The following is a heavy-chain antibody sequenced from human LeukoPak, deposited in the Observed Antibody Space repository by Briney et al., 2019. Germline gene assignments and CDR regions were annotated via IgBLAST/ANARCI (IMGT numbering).Heavy chain of an antibody. Sequence: GGSLRLSCAASGFTFSNAWMSWVRQAPGKGLEWVANIKKDGSEKYYVDSVKGRFTISRDNAKTSLYLQMNSLRAEDTAVYYCARHLSGITGYTYGRGIDYWGQGTLVTVSS. CDR3: ARHLSGITGYTYGRGIDY. CDR2: IKKDGSEK. J-gene: IGHJ4*02. CDR1: GFTFSNAW. D-gene: IGHD5-18*01. V-gene: IGHV3-7*01.